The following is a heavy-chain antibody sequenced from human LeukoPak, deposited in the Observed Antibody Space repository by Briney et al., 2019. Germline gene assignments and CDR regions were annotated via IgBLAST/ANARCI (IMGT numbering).Heavy chain of an antibody. V-gene: IGHV3-74*01. CDR1: GITFSTYG. D-gene: IGHD4-11*01. J-gene: IGHJ4*02. Sequence: GGSLRLSCAASGITFSTYGMHWVRQAPGKGLVWVSRINSDGSSTSYADSVKGRFTISRDNAKNTLYLQMNSLRAEDTAVYYCARDSRSYSDYWGQGTLVTVFS. CDR2: INSDGSST. CDR3: ARDSRSYSDY.